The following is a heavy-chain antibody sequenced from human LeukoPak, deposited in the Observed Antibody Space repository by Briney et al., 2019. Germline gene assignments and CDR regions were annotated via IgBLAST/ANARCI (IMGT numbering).Heavy chain of an antibody. D-gene: IGHD6-19*01. CDR3: AKDYRTGGWSSDHDY. CDR1: GFTFDDYA. CDR2: ISWNSGSI. Sequence: GRSLRLSCAASGFTFDDYAMHWVRQAPGKGLEWVSGISWNSGSIGYADSVKGRFTISRDNSKNTLYLQMNSLRAEDTAVYYCAKDYRTGGWSSDHDYWGQGTLVTVSS. J-gene: IGHJ4*02. V-gene: IGHV3-9*01.